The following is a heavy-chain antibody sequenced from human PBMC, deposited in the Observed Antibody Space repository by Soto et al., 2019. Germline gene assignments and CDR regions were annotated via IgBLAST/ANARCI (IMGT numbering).Heavy chain of an antibody. CDR1: GGTFSSYA. V-gene: IGHV1-69*01. Sequence: QVQLVQSGAEGKKPGSSVKVSCKASGGTFSSYAISWVRQAPGQGLEWMGGIIPIFGTANYAQKFQGRVTITADESTSTAYMELSSLRSEDTAVYYCASYGSGSYYNTAFDYWGQGTLVTVSS. D-gene: IGHD3-10*01. CDR2: IIPIFGTA. J-gene: IGHJ4*02. CDR3: ASYGSGSYYNTAFDY.